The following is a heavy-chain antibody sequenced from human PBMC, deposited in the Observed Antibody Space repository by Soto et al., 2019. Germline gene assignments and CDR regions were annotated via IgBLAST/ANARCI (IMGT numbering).Heavy chain of an antibody. Sequence: SETLSLTCTVSGGSISNYYWSWIRQPPGKGLEWIGCIYYSGGTNYNPSLKSRVTISVDTSNNQFSLKLSSVTAADTAVYYCASRASAEGSSLFGYYYYGMDVWGQGTTVTVSS. CDR2: IYYSGGT. CDR3: ASRASAEGSSLFGYYYYGMDV. V-gene: IGHV4-59*01. J-gene: IGHJ6*02. D-gene: IGHD6-6*01. CDR1: GGSISNYY.